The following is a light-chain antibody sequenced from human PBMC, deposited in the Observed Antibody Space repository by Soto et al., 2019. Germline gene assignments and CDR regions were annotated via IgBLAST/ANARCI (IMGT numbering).Light chain of an antibody. V-gene: IGKV3-11*01. CDR2: DTS. Sequence: EIVLTQSPATLSLSPGERATLSCRASQSVSSYLAWYQQKPGQAPRLLISDTSNRATGIPARFSGSGSGTDFTLTISCLEPEDFAVYYCQQRSNWPRTFGQATKVEIK. CDR1: QSVSSY. CDR3: QQRSNWPRT. J-gene: IGKJ1*01.